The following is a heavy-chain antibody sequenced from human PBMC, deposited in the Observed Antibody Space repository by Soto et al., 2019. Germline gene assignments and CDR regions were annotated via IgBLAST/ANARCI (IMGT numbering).Heavy chain of an antibody. CDR2: IYSSGTT. CDR3: TRRRFGVRGVTNMDV. Sequence: SETLSLTCTVSGASIGGSSYFWGWIRQSPGTGLEWLATIYSSGTTYYNPSLKSRITMSLDTSKNQFSLDLGSVTAADTAGYYCTRRRFGVRGVTNMDVSGPGTTVTVSS. D-gene: IGHD3-10*01. J-gene: IGHJ6*02. CDR1: GASIGGSSYF. V-gene: IGHV4-39*01.